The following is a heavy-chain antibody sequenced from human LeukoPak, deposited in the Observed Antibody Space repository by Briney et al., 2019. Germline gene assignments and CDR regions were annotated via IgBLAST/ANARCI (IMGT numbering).Heavy chain of an antibody. J-gene: IGHJ4*02. D-gene: IGHD3-10*01. CDR2: INAGNGNT. V-gene: IGHV1-3*01. CDR3: ARDFPQKYGSGSPSNY. Sequence: GASVTVSCKASGYTFTSYAMHWVRQAPGQRLEWMGWINAGNGNTKYSQKFQGRVTITRDTSASTAYMELSSLGSEDTAVYYCARDFPQKYGSGSPSNYWGQGTLVTVSS. CDR1: GYTFTSYA.